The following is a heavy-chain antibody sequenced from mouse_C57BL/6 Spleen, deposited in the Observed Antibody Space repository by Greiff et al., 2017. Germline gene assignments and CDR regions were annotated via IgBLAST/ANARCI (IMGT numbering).Heavy chain of an antibody. CDR3: ARSYGSSYVYWYFDD. CDR1: GFTFSDYG. V-gene: IGHV5-17*01. CDR2: ISSGSSTI. D-gene: IGHD1-1*01. Sequence: EVKLMESGGGLVKPGGSLKLSCAASGFTFSDYGMHWVRQAPEKGLEWVAYISSGSSTIYYADTVKGRFTISRDNAKNTLFLQMTSLRSEDTAMYYCARSYGSSYVYWYFDDWGTGTTVTVSS. J-gene: IGHJ1*03.